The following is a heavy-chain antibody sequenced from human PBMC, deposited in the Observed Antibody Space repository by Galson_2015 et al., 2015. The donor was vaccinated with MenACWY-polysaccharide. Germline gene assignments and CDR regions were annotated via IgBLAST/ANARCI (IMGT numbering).Heavy chain of an antibody. J-gene: IGHJ1*01. Sequence: TLSLTCAVSGGSVSGGDYYWSWIRQPPGKGLEWIGSIYYSRSTYYTPSLKTRIVISVDSSRNQYSLTLNSVTAADTAVYYCATQGTWDNSLEHWGQGTPVTVSS. V-gene: IGHV4-30-4*01. CDR1: GGSVSGGDYY. D-gene: IGHD2/OR15-2a*01. CDR3: ATQGTWDNSLEH. CDR2: IYYSRST.